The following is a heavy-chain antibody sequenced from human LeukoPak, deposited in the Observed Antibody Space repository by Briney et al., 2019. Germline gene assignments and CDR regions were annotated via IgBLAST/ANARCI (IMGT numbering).Heavy chain of an antibody. CDR3: AKYRTTSAPPRNFDY. V-gene: IGHV3-23*01. CDR2: INSDSADI. Sequence: PGGSLRLSCAASGFTFSSFAMIWVRQAPGKGLEWVSVINSDSADIHYADSVKGRFTISRDNSKNTLYLQMNSLRANDTAVYYCAKYRTTSAPPRNFDYWGQGTLVTVSS. CDR1: GFTFSSFA. D-gene: IGHD1-14*01. J-gene: IGHJ4*02.